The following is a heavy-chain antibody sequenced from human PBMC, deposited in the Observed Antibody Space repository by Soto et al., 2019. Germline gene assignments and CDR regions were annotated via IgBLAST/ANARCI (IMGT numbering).Heavy chain of an antibody. CDR2: ISDDGSTA. D-gene: IGHD1-1*01. CDR3: ARGPRVSSTGTGAH. J-gene: IGHJ4*02. Sequence: GGSPRLSCAVSGFTFSVYWMHWVRQVPGKGLTWVSRISDDGSTATYADSVKGRFIISRDNAKNTLYLEMNTLRADDSGLYYCARGPRVSSTGTGAHWGRGTLVTVSS. V-gene: IGHV3-74*01. CDR1: GFTFSVYW.